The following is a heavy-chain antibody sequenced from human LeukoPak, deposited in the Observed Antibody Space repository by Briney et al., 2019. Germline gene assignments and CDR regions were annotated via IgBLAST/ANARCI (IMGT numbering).Heavy chain of an antibody. D-gene: IGHD5/OR15-5a*01. CDR2: IGIGDDT. Sequence: GRSLRLSCAASGFTFRDYDMHWVRQTPERGLEWVSAIGIGDDTQYPDSVKGRFTISRENAKNSLYLQMSSLRDGDTAMYYCVRGGIRVSGIDAFDIWGHGTMVTVSS. J-gene: IGHJ3*02. V-gene: IGHV3-13*01. CDR1: GFTFRDYD. CDR3: VRGGIRVSGIDAFDI.